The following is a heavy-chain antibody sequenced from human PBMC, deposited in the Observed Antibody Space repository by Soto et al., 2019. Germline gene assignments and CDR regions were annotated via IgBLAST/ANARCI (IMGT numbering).Heavy chain of an antibody. Sequence: SSGRSWAQQAPGQGLEWMGWISAYNGNTNYAQKLQGRVTMTTDTSTSTAYMELRSLRSDDTAVYYCARVPRDIGVWDYWGQGTLVT. D-gene: IGHD2-21*01. J-gene: IGHJ4*02. CDR1: SSG. V-gene: IGHV1-18*01. CDR3: ARVPRDIGVWDY. CDR2: ISAYNGNT.